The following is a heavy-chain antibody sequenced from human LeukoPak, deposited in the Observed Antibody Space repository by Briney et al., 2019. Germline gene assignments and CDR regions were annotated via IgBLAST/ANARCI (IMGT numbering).Heavy chain of an antibody. V-gene: IGHV3-66*01. J-gene: IGHJ4*02. CDR2: IYSGGST. CDR1: GFTVSSNY. D-gene: IGHD3-10*01. CDR3: ARGPITMVRGVIIPPISRDYYFDY. Sequence: GGSLRLSCAASGFTVSSNYMSWVRQAPGKGLEWVSVIYSGGSTYYADSVKGRFTISRDNSKNTLYLQMNSLRAEDTAVYYCARGPITMVRGVIIPPISRDYYFDYWGQGTLVTVSS.